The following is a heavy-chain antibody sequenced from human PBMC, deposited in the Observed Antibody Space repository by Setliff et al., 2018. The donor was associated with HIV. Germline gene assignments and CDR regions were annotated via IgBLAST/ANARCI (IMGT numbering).Heavy chain of an antibody. J-gene: IGHJ4*02. CDR1: GFSVSSNY. CDR3: ARGWHDSSGYLYYFDY. CDR2: IYTGGST. D-gene: IGHD3-22*01. V-gene: IGHV3-53*01. Sequence: GGSLRLSCAASGFSVSSNYMSWVRQAPGKGLEWVSVIYTGGSTHYADSVKGRFTISRDNSKNTLFLRMNSLRADDTAVYYCARGWHDSSGYLYYFDYWGQGTLVTVSS.